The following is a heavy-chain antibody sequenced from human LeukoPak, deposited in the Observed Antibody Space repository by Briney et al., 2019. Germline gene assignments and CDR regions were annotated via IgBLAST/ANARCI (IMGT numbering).Heavy chain of an antibody. CDR3: ARDFTQVGATGYFDY. Sequence: SQTLSLTCTVSGGSISSGDYYWSWIRQPPGKGLEWIGYIYYSGSTYYNPSLKSRVTISVDTSKNQFSLKLSSVTAADTAVYYCARDFTQVGATGYFDYWGQGTLVTVSS. CDR1: GGSISSGDYY. J-gene: IGHJ4*02. CDR2: IYYSGST. D-gene: IGHD1-26*01. V-gene: IGHV4-30-4*08.